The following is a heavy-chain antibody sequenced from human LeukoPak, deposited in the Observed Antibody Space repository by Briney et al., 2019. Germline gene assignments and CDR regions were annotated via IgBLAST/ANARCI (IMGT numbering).Heavy chain of an antibody. V-gene: IGHV4-30-2*01. Sequence: SETLSLTCTVSGVSISSGGYSWSWIRQPPGKGLEWIGYIYHSGSTYYNPSLKSRVTISVDRSKNQFSLKLSSVTAADTAVYYCARAAYDSSGRYGMDVWGQGTTVTVSS. CDR2: IYHSGST. CDR1: GVSISSGGYS. CDR3: ARAAYDSSGRYGMDV. D-gene: IGHD3-22*01. J-gene: IGHJ6*02.